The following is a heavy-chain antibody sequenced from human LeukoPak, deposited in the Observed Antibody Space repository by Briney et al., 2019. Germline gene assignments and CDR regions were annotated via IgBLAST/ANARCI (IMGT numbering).Heavy chain of an antibody. CDR3: ATGTYYYDSSGYYVLDY. V-gene: IGHV1-24*01. J-gene: IGHJ4*02. D-gene: IGHD3-22*01. CDR2: FDPEDGET. Sequence: ASVKVSCKVSGYTLTELSMHWVRQAPGKGLEWMGGFDPEDGETIYAQKFQGRVTMTEDTSTDTAYMELSSLRSEDTAVYSCATGTYYYDSSGYYVLDYWGQGTLVTVSS. CDR1: GYTLTELS.